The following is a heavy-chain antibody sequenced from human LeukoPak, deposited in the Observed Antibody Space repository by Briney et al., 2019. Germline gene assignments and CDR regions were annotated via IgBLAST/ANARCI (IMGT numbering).Heavy chain of an antibody. CDR2: IYWNDDK. CDR3: AHSIDSYSSSSTYFDY. CDR1: GFSLSTSGVS. D-gene: IGHD6-6*01. V-gene: IGHV2-5*01. Sequence: SGPTLVNPTQTLTLTCTFSGFSLSTSGVSVGWIRQPPGKALEWLALIYWNDDKRYSPSPKSRLTITKDTSKNQVVLTMTNMDPVDTATYYCAHSIDSYSSSSTYFDYWGQGTLVTVSS. J-gene: IGHJ4*02.